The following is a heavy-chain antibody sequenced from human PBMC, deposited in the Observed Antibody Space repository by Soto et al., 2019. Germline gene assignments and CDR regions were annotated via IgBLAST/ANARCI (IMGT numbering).Heavy chain of an antibody. CDR2: INAGNGNT. J-gene: IGHJ4*02. V-gene: IGHV1-3*01. D-gene: IGHD3-3*01. Sequence: GASVKVSCKASGYTFTSYAMHWVRQAPGQRLEWMGWINAGNGNTKYSQKFQGRVTITRDTSASTAYMKLSSLRSEDTAVYYCARSDFWSGYCDYWGQGTLVTVSS. CDR3: ARSDFWSGYCDY. CDR1: GYTFTSYA.